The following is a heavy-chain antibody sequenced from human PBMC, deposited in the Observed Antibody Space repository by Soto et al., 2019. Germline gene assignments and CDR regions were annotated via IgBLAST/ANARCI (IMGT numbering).Heavy chain of an antibody. CDR3: AKTIGPEHLTGTARVNRFDP. Sequence: VQLLESGGGLVQPGGSLRLSCTTSGFTFGSYAMSWVRQAPGKGLEWVSAITGSGRSTYYADSVEGRFTISRDNSKNTVYLQMNSLRAEDTAVYYCAKTIGPEHLTGTARVNRFDPWGQGTLVTVSS. D-gene: IGHD1-7*01. CDR2: ITGSGRST. V-gene: IGHV3-23*01. CDR1: GFTFGSYA. J-gene: IGHJ5*02.